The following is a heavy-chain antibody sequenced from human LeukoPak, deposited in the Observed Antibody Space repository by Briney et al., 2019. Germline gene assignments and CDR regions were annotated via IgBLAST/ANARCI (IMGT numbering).Heavy chain of an antibody. D-gene: IGHD2-15*01. CDR2: ISSSSSYI. CDR3: ARGNNIDRYCSGGSCYLPTS. Sequence: GGSLRFSCAAFGFTFSSYSRNWVRQAPGKGLEWVSSISSSSSYIYYADSVKGRFTISRDNAKNSLYLQMNSLRAEDTAVYYCARGNNIDRYCSGGSCYLPTSWGQGTLVTVSS. J-gene: IGHJ1*01. V-gene: IGHV3-21*01. CDR1: GFTFSSYS.